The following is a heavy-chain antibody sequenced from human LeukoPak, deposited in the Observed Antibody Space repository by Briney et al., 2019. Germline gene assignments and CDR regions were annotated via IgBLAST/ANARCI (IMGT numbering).Heavy chain of an antibody. CDR1: GFTFSSFG. J-gene: IGHJ4*02. D-gene: IGHD6-19*01. CDR3: VKAASGGWYDTNFDY. CDR2: FDGIGGDT. V-gene: IGHV3-23*01. Sequence: GGSLRLSCVASGFTFSSFGMSWVRQPPGKGLEWVASFDGIGGDTQYADSVKGRCTISRDNSKNTLYMYMNSLRAEDAAVYYCVKAASGGWYDTNFDYWGQGTLVTVSS.